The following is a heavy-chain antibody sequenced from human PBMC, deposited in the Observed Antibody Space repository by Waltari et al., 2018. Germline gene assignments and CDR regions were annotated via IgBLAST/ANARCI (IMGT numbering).Heavy chain of an antibody. CDR3: ARDKDYYDSSGYREYYFDY. J-gene: IGHJ4*02. CDR1: GYTFTGYY. D-gene: IGHD3-22*01. V-gene: IGHV1-2*02. CDR2: INPNSGGT. Sequence: QVQLVQSGAEVKKPGASVKVSCKASGYTFTGYYMHWVRQAPGQGLEWMGWINPNSGGTNYAQKFQGRVTKTRDTSISTAYMELSRLRSDDTAVYYCARDKDYYDSSGYREYYFDYWGQGTLVTVSS.